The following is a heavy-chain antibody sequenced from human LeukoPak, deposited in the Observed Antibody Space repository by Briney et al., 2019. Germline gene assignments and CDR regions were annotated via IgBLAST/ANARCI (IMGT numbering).Heavy chain of an antibody. Sequence: PGGSLRLSCAASGFTFDDYAMHWVRQAPGKGLEWVSGISWNSGSIGYADSVKGRFTISRDNAKNSLYLQMNSLRAEDTAVYYCAKMRKGLYSSVDYWGQGTLVTVSS. J-gene: IGHJ4*02. CDR2: ISWNSGSI. CDR1: GFTFDDYA. D-gene: IGHD6-19*01. CDR3: AKMRKGLYSSVDY. V-gene: IGHV3-9*01.